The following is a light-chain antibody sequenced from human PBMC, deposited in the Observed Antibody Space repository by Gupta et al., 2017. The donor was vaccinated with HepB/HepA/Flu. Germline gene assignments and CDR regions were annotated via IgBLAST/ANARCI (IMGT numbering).Light chain of an antibody. CDR1: HSVSNNY. V-gene: IGKV3-20*01. Sequence: IVLMQSPGTLSLSPWERATLSCRASHSVSNNYLAWYLQKPGQAPRLLIYGVSTRDTGVPDRFGGSGSETDFTLTISRLEPEDFAVYYCHQDGNSPYAFGEGTKLEIK. CDR3: HQDGNSPYA. J-gene: IGKJ4*01. CDR2: GVS.